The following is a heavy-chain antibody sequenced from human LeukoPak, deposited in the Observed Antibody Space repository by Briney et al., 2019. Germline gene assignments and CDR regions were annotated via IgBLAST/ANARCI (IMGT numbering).Heavy chain of an antibody. CDR1: GFTFSNYA. V-gene: IGHV3-30*02. Sequence: GGSLRLSCEVSGFTFSNYAMNWVRQAPGKGLEWVAFIRYDGSNKYYADSVKGRFTISRDNSKNTLYLQMNSLRAEDTAVYYCAKVGCSSTSCYANYYYYMDVWGKGTTVTVSS. J-gene: IGHJ6*03. D-gene: IGHD2-2*01. CDR3: AKVGCSSTSCYANYYYYMDV. CDR2: IRYDGSNK.